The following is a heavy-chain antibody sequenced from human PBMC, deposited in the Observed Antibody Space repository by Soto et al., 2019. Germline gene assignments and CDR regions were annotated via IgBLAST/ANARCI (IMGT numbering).Heavy chain of an antibody. Sequence: VKVSCKTSGDTFISYTMNWVRQAPGQRLEWMGWINPDNGNTKSSQKFQDRVIITRDTSASTAYMDLSSLGSEDTAVYYCARGIATGQLDPWGQGTLDTVTS. CDR2: INPDNGNT. CDR1: GDTFISYT. J-gene: IGHJ5*02. V-gene: IGHV1-3*01. D-gene: IGHD2-15*01. CDR3: ARGIATGQLDP.